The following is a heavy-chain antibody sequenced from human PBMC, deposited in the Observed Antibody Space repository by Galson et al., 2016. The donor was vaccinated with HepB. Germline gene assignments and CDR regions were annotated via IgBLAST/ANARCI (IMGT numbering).Heavy chain of an antibody. CDR2: INPSAGST. V-gene: IGHV1-46*01. D-gene: IGHD6-19*01. CDR3: ARSIAVAGPLYFFDY. J-gene: IGHJ4*02. Sequence: HWVRQAPGQGLEWMGVINPSAGSTTYVERFQGRVSMTRDTSTMTVYMELSSLRLEDTAIYYCARSIAVAGPLYFFDYWGQGTLVTVSS.